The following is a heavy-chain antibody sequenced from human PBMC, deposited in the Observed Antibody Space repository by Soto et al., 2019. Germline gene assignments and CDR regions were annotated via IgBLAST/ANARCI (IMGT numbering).Heavy chain of an antibody. J-gene: IGHJ6*02. CDR2: IIPIFGTA. CDR1: GGTFSSYA. CDR3: ARGYYDSSGYYYYYYYGMDV. Sequence: SVKVSCKASGGTFSSYAISWVRQAPGPGLEWMGGIIPIFGTANYAQKFQGRVTITADESTSTAYMELSSLRSEDTAVYYCARGYYDSSGYYYYYYYGMDVWGQGTTVTVSS. V-gene: IGHV1-69*13. D-gene: IGHD3-22*01.